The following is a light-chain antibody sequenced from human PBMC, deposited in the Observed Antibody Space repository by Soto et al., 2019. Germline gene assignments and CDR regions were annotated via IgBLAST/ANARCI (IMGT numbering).Light chain of an antibody. CDR1: QTISSW. CDR2: KAS. CDR3: QQCHRYLT. Sequence: DIQMTQSPSTLSGSVGDRVTITFRASQTISSWLAWYQQKPGKAPKLLIYKASTLKSGVPSRFSGSGSGTEFTLTISSLQPDDIATYYCQQCHRYLTFGQGTKVDIK. J-gene: IGKJ1*01. V-gene: IGKV1-5*03.